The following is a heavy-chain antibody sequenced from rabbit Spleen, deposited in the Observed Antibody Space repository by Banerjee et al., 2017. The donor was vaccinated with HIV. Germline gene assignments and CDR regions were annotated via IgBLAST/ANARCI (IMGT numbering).Heavy chain of an antibody. D-gene: IGHD6-1*01. V-gene: IGHV1S47*01. J-gene: IGHJ3*01. CDR1: GFDFSNYG. CDR3: ARGDGGYGWTTRLDV. CDR2: IDPIFGRT. Sequence: EQLEESGGGLVQPGGSLKLSCKASGFDFSNYGVTWVRQAPGKGLEWIGYIDPIFGRTYYASWVNGRFTISSHNAQNTLYLQLNSLTAADTATYFCARGDGGYGWTTRLDVWGPGTLVTVS.